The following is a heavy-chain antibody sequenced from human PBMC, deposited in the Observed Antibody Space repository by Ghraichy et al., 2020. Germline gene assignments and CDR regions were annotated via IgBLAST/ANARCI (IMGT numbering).Heavy chain of an antibody. CDR3: TRALGLAGAGLGGVGGY. V-gene: IGHV3-74*01. J-gene: IGHJ4*02. CDR2: INVDGSTT. Sequence: GGSLRLSCAASGFTFSDYWMHWVRQAPGTGLVWVSYINVDGSTTGYADSVKGRFTISRDNARNTVFLQMTSLRADDTAVYYCTRALGLAGAGLGGVGGYWGQVNLVTVSS. CDR1: GFTFSDYW. D-gene: IGHD6-19*01.